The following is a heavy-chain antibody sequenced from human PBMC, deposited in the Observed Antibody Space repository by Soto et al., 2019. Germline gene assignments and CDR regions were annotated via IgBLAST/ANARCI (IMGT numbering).Heavy chain of an antibody. CDR3: ARGLNGYLYYFDY. V-gene: IGHV4-59*08. Sequence: PSETLSLTCTVSGGSISSYYWSWIRQPPGKGLEWIGYIYYSGSTNYNPSLKSRVTISVDTSKNQFSLKLRSEDTAVYYCARGLNGYLYYFDYWGQGTLVTVSS. CDR1: GGSISSYY. J-gene: IGHJ4*02. CDR2: IYYSGST. D-gene: IGHD5-18*01.